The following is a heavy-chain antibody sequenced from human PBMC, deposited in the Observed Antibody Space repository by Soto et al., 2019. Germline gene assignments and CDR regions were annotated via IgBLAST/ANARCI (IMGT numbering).Heavy chain of an antibody. CDR2: IYWDDDK. CDR3: AHTSPYYDFWSGYLNWFDP. V-gene: IGHV2-5*02. J-gene: IGHJ5*02. CDR1: GFSLSTSGVG. Sequence: SGPTLVKPTQTLTLTCTFSGFSLSTSGVGVGWIRQPPGKALEWLALIYWDDDKRYSPSLKSRLTITKDTSKNQVVLTMTNMDPVDTATYYCAHTSPYYDFWSGYLNWFDPWGQGTLVTVSS. D-gene: IGHD3-3*01.